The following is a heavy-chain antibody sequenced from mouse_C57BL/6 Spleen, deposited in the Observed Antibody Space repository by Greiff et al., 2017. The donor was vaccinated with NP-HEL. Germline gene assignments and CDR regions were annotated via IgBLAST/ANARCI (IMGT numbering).Heavy chain of an antibody. CDR2: IDPETGGT. CDR1: GYTFTDYE. D-gene: IGHD1-1*01. V-gene: IGHV1-15*01. Sequence: VKLMESGAELVRPGASVTLSCKASGYTFTDYEMHWVKQTPVHGLEWIGAIDPETGGTAYNQKFKGKAILTADKSSSTAYMELRSLTSEDSAVYYCTRGDTTVVAPFDYWGQGTTLTVSS. J-gene: IGHJ2*01. CDR3: TRGDTTVVAPFDY.